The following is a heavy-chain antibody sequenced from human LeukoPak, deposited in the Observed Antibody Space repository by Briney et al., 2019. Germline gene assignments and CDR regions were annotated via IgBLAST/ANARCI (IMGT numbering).Heavy chain of an antibody. D-gene: IGHD3-22*01. V-gene: IGHV4-39*07. CDR1: GGSISSSSYY. CDR2: IYYSGST. J-gene: IGHJ4*02. Sequence: SETLSLTCTVSGGSISSSSYYWGWIRQPPGKGLEWIGSIYYSGSTYYNPSLKSRVTISVDTSKNQFSLKLSSVTAADTAVYYCARGPMIVVVNWGQGTLVTVSS. CDR3: ARGPMIVVVN.